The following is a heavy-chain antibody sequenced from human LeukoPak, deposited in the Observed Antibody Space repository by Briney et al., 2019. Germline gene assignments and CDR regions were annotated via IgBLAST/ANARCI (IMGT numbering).Heavy chain of an antibody. CDR3: ARRILLAGRTNWFDP. V-gene: IGHV4-59*08. CDR2: IYYSRST. J-gene: IGHJ5*02. D-gene: IGHD2/OR15-2a*01. CDR1: GGSISSYY. Sequence: SETLSLTCTVSGGSISSYYWSWIRQPPGKGLEWIGYIYYSRSTNYNPSLKSRVTISVDTSKNQFSLKLSSVTAADTAVYYCARRILLAGRTNWFDPWGQRTLVTISS.